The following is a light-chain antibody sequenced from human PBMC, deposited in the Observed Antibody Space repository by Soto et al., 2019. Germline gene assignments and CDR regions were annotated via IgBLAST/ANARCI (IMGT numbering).Light chain of an antibody. J-gene: IGKJ4*01. CDR3: QTRSNWPLT. Sequence: PGERATLSCRTSQRVGRNLAWYQQKPGQAPRLLMYDTSNRATGIPARFSGSGSGTDFTLTISTLEPEDFGVYYCQTRSNWPLTFGGGTKVEIK. CDR1: QRVGRN. V-gene: IGKV3-11*01. CDR2: DTS.